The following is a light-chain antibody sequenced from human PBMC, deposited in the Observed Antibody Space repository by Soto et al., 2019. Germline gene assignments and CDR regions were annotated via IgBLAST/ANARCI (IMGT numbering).Light chain of an antibody. Sequence: DVVMIQYSLSLPVPLGQPVSISRRSSQSLVYSDGNTYLNWFRQRKGKSPRRLIYKVSNRDSGVPDRFRGMWSSTDCALKISGVEAEDVGVDCCMQGTHWPITFGQGTRLEIK. CDR1: QSLVYSDGNTY. V-gene: IGKV2-30*01. CDR3: MQGTHWPIT. J-gene: IGKJ5*01. CDR2: KVS.